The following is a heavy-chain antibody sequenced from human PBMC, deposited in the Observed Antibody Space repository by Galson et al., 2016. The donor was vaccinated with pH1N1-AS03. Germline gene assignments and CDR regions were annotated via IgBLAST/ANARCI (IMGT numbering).Heavy chain of an antibody. CDR1: GFTFSNYW. J-gene: IGHJ6*02. CDR3: ARDPYYFGMDV. Sequence: SLRLSCAASGFTFSNYWMHWVRHAPEKGLVWVSRMNSDGSGTSYADSVKGRFTISRDNAKNTLYLQMNSLRAEDTAVYYCARDPYYFGMDVWGQGTTVTVSS. V-gene: IGHV3-74*01. CDR2: MNSDGSGT.